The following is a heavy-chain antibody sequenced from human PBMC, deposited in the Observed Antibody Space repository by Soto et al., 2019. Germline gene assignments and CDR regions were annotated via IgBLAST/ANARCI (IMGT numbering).Heavy chain of an antibody. V-gene: IGHV2-5*01. D-gene: IGHD1-7*01. CDR3: AHITDRTRHFDY. J-gene: IGHJ4*02. Sequence: QITLKESGPPLVTPTQPLTLTCTFSGFSLSTSGVGVGWIRQPPGKALEWLALIYANDDKRYSPSLRSRLTITKDTPKNQVVLTMTNMDPVDTAIYFCAHITDRTRHFDYWGQGTLVTVSS. CDR1: GFSLSTSGVG. CDR2: IYANDDK.